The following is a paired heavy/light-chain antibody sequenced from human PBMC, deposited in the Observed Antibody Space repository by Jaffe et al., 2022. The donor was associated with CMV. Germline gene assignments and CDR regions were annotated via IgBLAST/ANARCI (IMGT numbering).Light chain of an antibody. J-gene: IGLJ1*01. CDR2: DIR. CDR1: SSDIGGYNY. V-gene: IGLV2-14*03. Sequence: QSALTQPASVSGSPGQSITISCIGTSSDIGGYNYVSWYQKHPGKAPILIIFDIRDRPSGVSNRFSGSKSGNTASLTISGLQAEDEADYYCSAYSTGRIPYVFGTGTHVSVL. CDR3: SAYSTGRIPYV.
Heavy chain of an antibody. CDR1: GFSLTTTGVG. V-gene: IGHV2-5*02. Sequence: QITLRESGPPQVEPTQTLTLTCTFSGFSLTTTGVGVGWIRQSPGEALEWLAAIFWDDDERYSPSLRSRLTIAKDASKNQVLLTMTNVSPVDTATYYCAHGKERFTLGELSHFDSWGQGTQVTVSS. J-gene: IGHJ4*02. D-gene: IGHD3-16*02. CDR3: AHGKERFTLGELSHFDS. CDR2: IFWDDDE.